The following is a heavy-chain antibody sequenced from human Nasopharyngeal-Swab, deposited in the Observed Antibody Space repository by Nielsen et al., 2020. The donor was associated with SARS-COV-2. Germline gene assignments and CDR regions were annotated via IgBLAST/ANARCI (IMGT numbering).Heavy chain of an antibody. Sequence: WSRQPPGKGLEWIGYIYYSGSTYYNPSLKSRVTISVDTSKNQFSLKLSSVTAADTAVYYCARGVRGIVVVKDWFDPWGQGTLVTVSS. CDR3: ARGVRGIVVVKDWFDP. CDR2: IYYSGST. D-gene: IGHD3-22*01. V-gene: IGHV4-30-4*01. J-gene: IGHJ5*02.